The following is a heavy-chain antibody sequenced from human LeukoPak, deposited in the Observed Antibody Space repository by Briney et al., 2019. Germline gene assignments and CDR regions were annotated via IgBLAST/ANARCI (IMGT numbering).Heavy chain of an antibody. J-gene: IGHJ3*02. Sequence: GGSLRLSCAASGFTFSNAWMSWVRQAPGKGLEWVGRIKSKTDGGTTDYAAPVKGRFTISRDDSKNTLYLQMNSLKTEDTAVYYCTTDYFVTANDAFDIWGQGTMVTVSS. CDR3: TTDYFVTANDAFDI. CDR1: GFTFSNAW. CDR2: IKSKTDGGTT. V-gene: IGHV3-15*01. D-gene: IGHD2/OR15-2a*01.